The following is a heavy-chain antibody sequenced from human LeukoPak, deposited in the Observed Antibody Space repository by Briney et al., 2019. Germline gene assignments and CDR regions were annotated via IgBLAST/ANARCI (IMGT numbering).Heavy chain of an antibody. D-gene: IGHD3-22*01. CDR3: TTDPPEMYYYDSSGSNY. V-gene: IGHV3-15*01. CDR1: GYSISSGYY. CDR2: IKSKTDGGTT. J-gene: IGHJ4*02. Sequence: PSETLSLTCTVSGYSISSGYYWGWIRQPPGKGLEWVGRIKSKTDGGTTDYAAPVKGRFTISRDDSKNTLYLQMNSLKTEDTAVYYCTTDPPEMYYYDSSGSNYWGQGTLVIVSS.